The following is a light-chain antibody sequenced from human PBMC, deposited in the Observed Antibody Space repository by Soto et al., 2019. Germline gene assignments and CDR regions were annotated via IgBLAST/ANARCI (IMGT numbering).Light chain of an antibody. CDR3: HQRSSWPAT. V-gene: IGKV3-11*01. CDR1: QSVGSA. CDR2: DVS. Sequence: ETVLTQFPATLSLSPGQRATLFCRASQSVGSALAWYQQKPGQAPRLLVYDVSIRATGIPARFSGSGSGTDFTLTISRLESEDFALYYCHQRSSWPATFGQGTKVE. J-gene: IGKJ1*01.